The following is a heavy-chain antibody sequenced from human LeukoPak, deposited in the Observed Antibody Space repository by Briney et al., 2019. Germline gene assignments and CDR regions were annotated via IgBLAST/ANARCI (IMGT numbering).Heavy chain of an antibody. Sequence: TSETLSLTCTVSGGSLSGYYWSWVRQPPGQGLEWIGYIHYSVTTSSNPSFKSILTISQDTSNNQVSLKLSSVTAADTAVYYCARHKHDGSGYAFDYWGQGTLVTVSS. V-gene: IGHV4-59*08. CDR2: IHYSVTT. CDR1: GGSLSGYY. CDR3: ARHKHDGSGYAFDY. J-gene: IGHJ4*02. D-gene: IGHD3-22*01.